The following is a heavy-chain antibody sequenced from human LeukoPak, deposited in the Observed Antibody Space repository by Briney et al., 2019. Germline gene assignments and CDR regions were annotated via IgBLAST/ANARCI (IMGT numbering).Heavy chain of an antibody. CDR2: INHSGST. V-gene: IGHV4-34*01. J-gene: IGHJ4*02. CDR1: GGSFSGYY. CDR3: ARDCLLGNCITMVRGVIRVGIDY. Sequence: SETLSLTCAVYGGSFSGYYWSWIHQPPGKGLEWIGEINHSGSTNYNPSLKSRVTISVDTSKNQFSLKLSSVTAADTAVYYCARDCLLGNCITMVRGVIRVGIDYWGQGTLVTVSS. D-gene: IGHD3-10*01.